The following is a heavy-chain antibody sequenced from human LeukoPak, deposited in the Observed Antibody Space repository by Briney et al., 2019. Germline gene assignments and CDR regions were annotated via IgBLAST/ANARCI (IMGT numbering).Heavy chain of an antibody. CDR3: ARDNNWNDRNYFDY. J-gene: IGHJ4*02. CDR2: ISAYNGNT. D-gene: IGHD1-1*01. CDR1: GYSLTIYG. V-gene: IGHV1-18*01. Sequence: ASARVSCKASGYSLTIYGICWVPQAPGQRLGWMGWISAYNGNTNYTQKLQGRDTMTTETSTSTAYMELRSLRSDDTAVYYCARDNNWNDRNYFDYWGQGTLVTVSS.